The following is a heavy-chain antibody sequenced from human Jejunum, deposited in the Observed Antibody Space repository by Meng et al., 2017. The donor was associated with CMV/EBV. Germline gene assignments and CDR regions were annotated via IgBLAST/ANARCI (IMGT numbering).Heavy chain of an antibody. Sequence: LVQGGLGLSQPWVSQKLACETYGLPFPRYFMHWLRQAPEKGLQLIGLFNPNGDVTTYSPRFQGRITLTGDTSTSTLYMELSSLTSDDTAVYYCAREMPMTCYFDQWGQGTLVTVSS. V-gene: IGHV1-46*01. D-gene: IGHD3-22*01. CDR1: GLPFPRYF. CDR3: AREMPMTCYFDQ. J-gene: IGHJ4*03. CDR2: FNPNGDVT.